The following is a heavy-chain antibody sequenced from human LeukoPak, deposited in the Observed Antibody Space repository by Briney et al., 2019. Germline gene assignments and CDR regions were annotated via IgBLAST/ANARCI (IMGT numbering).Heavy chain of an antibody. D-gene: IGHD3-22*01. CDR3: ARLRPFMIGYYYDSSGYWNDY. V-gene: IGHV4-59*12. CDR1: GGSISSYY. J-gene: IGHJ4*02. CDR2: IYYSGST. Sequence: SETLSLTCTVSGGSISSYYWSWIRQPPGKGLEWIGYIYYSGSTNYNPSLKSRVTISVDTSKNQFSLKLSSVTAADTAVYYCARLRPFMIGYYYDSSGYWNDYWGQGTLVTVSS.